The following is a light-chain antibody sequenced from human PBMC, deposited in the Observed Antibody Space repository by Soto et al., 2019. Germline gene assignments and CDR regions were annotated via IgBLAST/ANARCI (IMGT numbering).Light chain of an antibody. CDR2: GAS. J-gene: IGKJ5*01. CDR3: QQHGSSPIT. V-gene: IGKV3-20*01. CDR1: QSVSSSY. Sequence: EIVLTQSPGTLSLSPGERATLSCRASQSVSSSYLAWYQQKPGQAPRLLMYGASSRATGIPDRFSGSGSGTDFTLTISRLEPEDFAVYYCQQHGSSPITFGQGTRLEIK.